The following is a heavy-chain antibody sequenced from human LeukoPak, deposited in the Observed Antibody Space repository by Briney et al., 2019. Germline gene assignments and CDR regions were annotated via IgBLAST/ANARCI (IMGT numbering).Heavy chain of an antibody. J-gene: IGHJ4*02. D-gene: IGHD5-24*01. V-gene: IGHV4-39*01. CDR3: ARHLSQGDGNKRGFDN. Sequence: SETLSLTCTVSGGSTSNTSYYWGWIRQPPGKGLEWIGSIYYSGSTYYNPSLKSRVTISVDTSKNQFSLKLSSVTAADTAVYYCARHLSQGDGNKRGFDNWGQGTLVTVSS. CDR2: IYYSGST. CDR1: GGSTSNTSYY.